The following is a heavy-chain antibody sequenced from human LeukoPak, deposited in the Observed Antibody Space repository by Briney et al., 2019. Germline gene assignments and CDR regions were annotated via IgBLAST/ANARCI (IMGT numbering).Heavy chain of an antibody. D-gene: IGHD6-19*01. J-gene: IGHJ6*03. Sequence: ASVKVSCKASGYTFTGYYMHWVRQAPGQGLEWMGWINPNSGGTNYAQKFQGRVTMTRDTSISTAYMELSRLRSDDTAVYYCARDVPSGWYSYYYYYYMDVWGKGTTVTVSS. CDR2: INPNSGGT. CDR3: ARDVPSGWYSYYYYYYMDV. CDR1: GYTFTGYY. V-gene: IGHV1-2*02.